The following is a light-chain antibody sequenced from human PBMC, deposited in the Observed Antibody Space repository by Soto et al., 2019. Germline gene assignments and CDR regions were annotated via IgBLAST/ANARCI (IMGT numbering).Light chain of an antibody. CDR3: QQRSDGPVT. CDR2: DSS. V-gene: IGKV3-11*01. CDR1: QSVSTS. Sequence: EIVLTQSPATLSLSPGERATLSCRASQSVSTSFAWYQQKPDQAPRLLIHDSSNRAPGIPARFSGSGSGTDFTLTISRLEPEDFAVYYCQQRSDGPVTFGPGTKVDNK. J-gene: IGKJ3*01.